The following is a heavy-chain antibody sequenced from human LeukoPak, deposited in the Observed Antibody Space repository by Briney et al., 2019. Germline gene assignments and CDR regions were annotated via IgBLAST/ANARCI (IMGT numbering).Heavy chain of an antibody. D-gene: IGHD6-6*01. Sequence: GGSLRLSCAASGFTFSSYWMSWVRQAPGKGLEWVANIKQDGSEKYYVDSVKGRLTISRDNAKNSLYLQMNSLRAEDTAVYYCARDWAIAAQGAFDIWGQGTMVTVSS. V-gene: IGHV3-7*01. CDR2: IKQDGSEK. CDR3: ARDWAIAAQGAFDI. CDR1: GFTFSSYW. J-gene: IGHJ3*02.